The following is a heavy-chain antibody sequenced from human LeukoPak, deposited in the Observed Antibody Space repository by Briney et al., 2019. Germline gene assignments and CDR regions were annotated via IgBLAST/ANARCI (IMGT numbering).Heavy chain of an antibody. V-gene: IGHV3-23*01. CDR1: GFTFSGYA. CDR2: ISGSGGST. Sequence: GGSLRLSCAASGFTFSGYAVSWVRQAPGKGLEWVSAISGSGGSTYYADSVKGRFTISRDNSKNTLYLQMNSLRAEDTAVYYCAKMRGFGGLDYWGQGTLVTVSS. CDR3: AKMRGFGGLDY. J-gene: IGHJ4*02. D-gene: IGHD3-10*01.